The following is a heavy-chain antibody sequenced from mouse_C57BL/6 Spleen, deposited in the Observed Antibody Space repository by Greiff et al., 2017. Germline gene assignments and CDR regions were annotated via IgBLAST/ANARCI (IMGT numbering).Heavy chain of an antibody. CDR2: IDPSDSYT. Sequence: VQLQQPGAELVKPGASVKLSCKASGYTFTSYWMQWVKQRPGQGLEWIGEIDPSDSYTNYNQKFKGKATLTVDTSSSTAYMQLSSLTSEDSAVYYCARWDGCYEAWFAYWGQGTLVTVSA. D-gene: IGHD2-3*01. J-gene: IGHJ3*01. CDR3: ARWDGCYEAWFAY. CDR1: GYTFTSYW. V-gene: IGHV1-50*01.